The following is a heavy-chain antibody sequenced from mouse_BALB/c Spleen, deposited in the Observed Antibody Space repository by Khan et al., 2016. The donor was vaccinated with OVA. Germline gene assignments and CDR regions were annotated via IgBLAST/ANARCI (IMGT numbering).Heavy chain of an antibody. D-gene: IGHD2-14*01. CDR1: GFSLSRYS. CDR2: IWGDGST. J-gene: IGHJ4*01. CDR3: ARAYYRYDGYYAMDY. Sequence: VKLLESGPGLVAPSQSLSITCTVSGFSLSRYSVHWVRQPPGKGLEWLGMIWGDGSTDYNSALKSRLSISKDNSKSHVFLKMNSLQTDDTAMYYCARAYYRYDGYYAMDYWGQGTSGNGSA. V-gene: IGHV2-6-4*01.